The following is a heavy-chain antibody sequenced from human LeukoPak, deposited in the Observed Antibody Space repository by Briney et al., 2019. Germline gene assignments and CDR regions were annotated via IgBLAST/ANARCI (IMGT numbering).Heavy chain of an antibody. CDR2: INPNSGGT. Sequence: ASVKVSCKASGYTFTGYYMHWVRQPPGLGLEWMGWINPNSGGTNYAQKFQGRVTMTRDTSITTAYMELSRLRSDDTAVYYCAKWGFDFWSGHFGLDVWGQGTTVTVS. V-gene: IGHV1-2*02. D-gene: IGHD3-3*01. CDR1: GYTFTGYY. CDR3: AKWGFDFWSGHFGLDV. J-gene: IGHJ6*02.